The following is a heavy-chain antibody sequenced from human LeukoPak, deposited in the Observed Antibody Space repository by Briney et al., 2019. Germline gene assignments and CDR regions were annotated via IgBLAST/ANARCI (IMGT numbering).Heavy chain of an antibody. CDR1: GFTFSYYA. CDR3: ATVKGQGAFEV. Sequence: GGSRRLSCAGSGFTFSYYAMGWVRQAPGKGLEWVSAISDSGSGTYYADSVKGRFTISRDNSRKTLNVQMNSLRAEDTAIYYCATVKGQGAFEVWGPGTMVAVSS. CDR2: ISDSGSGT. J-gene: IGHJ3*01. V-gene: IGHV3-23*01.